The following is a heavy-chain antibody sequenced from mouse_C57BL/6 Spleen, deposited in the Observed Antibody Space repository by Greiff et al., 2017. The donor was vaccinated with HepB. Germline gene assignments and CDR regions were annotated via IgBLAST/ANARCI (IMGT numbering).Heavy chain of an antibody. V-gene: IGHV1-52*01. CDR1: GYTFTSYW. J-gene: IGHJ3*01. D-gene: IGHD1-1*01. CDR2: IDPSDSET. CDR3: ASYYGSSWFAY. Sequence: VQLQQPGAELVRPGSSVQLSCKASGYTFTSYWMHWVKQRPIQGLEWIGNIDPSDSETHYNQKFKDKATLTVDKSSSTAYMQLSSLTSEDSAVYYCASYYGSSWFAYWGQGTLVTVSA.